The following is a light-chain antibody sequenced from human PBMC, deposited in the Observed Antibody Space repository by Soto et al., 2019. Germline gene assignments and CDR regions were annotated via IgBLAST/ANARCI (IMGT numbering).Light chain of an antibody. CDR3: LQDHDDSWT. Sequence: GDRVTITCRASQSISSYLNWYQQKPGKAPKLLIYAASNLQSGVPSRFRGSRSGTEFTLTVSSLQPEDFATYYCLQDHDDSWTFGQGTKVDIK. J-gene: IGKJ1*01. CDR1: QSISSY. V-gene: IGKV1-6*01. CDR2: AAS.